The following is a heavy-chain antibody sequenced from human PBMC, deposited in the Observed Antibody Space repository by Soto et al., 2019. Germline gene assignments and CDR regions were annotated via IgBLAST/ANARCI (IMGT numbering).Heavy chain of an antibody. CDR2: IYYSGST. J-gene: IGHJ5*02. V-gene: IGHV4-31*03. CDR1: GGSISSGGYY. CDR3: ARDMVRGVIISWFDP. Sequence: QVQLQESGPGLVKPSQTLSLTCTVSGGSISSGGYYWSWIRQHPGKGLEWIGYIYYSGSTYYNPSLKSRVTIPVDTSKNQFSLKLSPVTAADTAVYYCARDMVRGVIISWFDPWGQGTLVTVSS. D-gene: IGHD3-10*01.